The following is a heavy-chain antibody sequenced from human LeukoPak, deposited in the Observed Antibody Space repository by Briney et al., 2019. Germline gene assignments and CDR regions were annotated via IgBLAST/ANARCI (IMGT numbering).Heavy chain of an antibody. J-gene: IGHJ6*02. CDR1: GGSISSGDFY. CDR3: ARDRSTVDYYGLDV. CDR2: IYHSGIT. Sequence: SETLSLTCTVSGGSISSGDFYWSWIRQPPEKGLEYIGYIYHSGITFYDPSLRSRVTVSIDTSRNQFSLKLSSVTAADTAVYYCARDRSTVDYYGLDVWGQGTTVIVSS. D-gene: IGHD4-11*01. V-gene: IGHV4-30-4*01.